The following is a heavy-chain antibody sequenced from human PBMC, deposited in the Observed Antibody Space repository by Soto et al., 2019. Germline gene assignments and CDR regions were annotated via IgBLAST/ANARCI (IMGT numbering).Heavy chain of an antibody. D-gene: IGHD6-6*01. CDR3: AKVIVLGASTIEF. Sequence: PGGSLRLSCAASGFTFNHYGMAWGRQAPGKGLERVSVISGSGGTTYYADSVKGRFTISRDNSKSTVYLQMNSLRVEDTALYSCAKVIVLGASTIEFWGPGTLVTVSS. J-gene: IGHJ4*02. V-gene: IGHV3-23*01. CDR2: ISGSGGTT. CDR1: GFTFNHYG.